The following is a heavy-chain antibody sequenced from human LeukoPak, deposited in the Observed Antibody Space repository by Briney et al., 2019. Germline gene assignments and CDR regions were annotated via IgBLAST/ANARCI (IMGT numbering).Heavy chain of an antibody. D-gene: IGHD5-24*01. CDR2: ISYSGTT. Sequence: SETLSLTCTVSGGSISNSYWNWIRQPPGKGLEWIGYISYSGTTNSNPSLKSRVTLSVDTSKNEVSLKLSSVTASDPAVYYCVRRASRENYFDYWGQGTLVTVSS. CDR3: VRRASRENYFDY. J-gene: IGHJ4*02. CDR1: GGSISNSY. V-gene: IGHV4-59*08.